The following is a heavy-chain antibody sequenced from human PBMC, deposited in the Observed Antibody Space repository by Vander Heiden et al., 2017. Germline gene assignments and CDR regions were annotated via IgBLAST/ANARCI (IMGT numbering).Heavy chain of an antibody. Sequence: QVQLQQWGAGLLKPSETLSLTCAVYGGSFSGYYWSWIRQPPGKGLEWIGEINHSGSTNYNPSLKSRVTISVDTSKNQFSLKLSSVTAADTAVYYCARGPEPGIAAAGTERDYYGMDVWGQGTTVTVSS. CDR3: ARGPEPGIAAAGTERDYYGMDV. V-gene: IGHV4-34*01. J-gene: IGHJ6*02. CDR1: GGSFSGYY. D-gene: IGHD6-13*01. CDR2: INHSGST.